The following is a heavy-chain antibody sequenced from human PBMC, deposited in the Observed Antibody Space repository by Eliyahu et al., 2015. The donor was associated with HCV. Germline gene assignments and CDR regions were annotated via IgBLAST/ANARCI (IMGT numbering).Heavy chain of an antibody. J-gene: IGHJ4*02. CDR2: INSDGSRT. CDR1: XFTFSSDW. D-gene: IGHD4-23*01. Sequence: ELQLVESGGGLVQPGGSXXLSCAASXFTFSSDWMHWVRQAPGKGPVWVSRINSDGSRTTYVDSVKGRFTISRDNTKNTMYPQMSSLRAEDTAVYYCARNSGSNFDLWGQGTLVTVSS. V-gene: IGHV3-74*01. CDR3: ARNSGSNFDL.